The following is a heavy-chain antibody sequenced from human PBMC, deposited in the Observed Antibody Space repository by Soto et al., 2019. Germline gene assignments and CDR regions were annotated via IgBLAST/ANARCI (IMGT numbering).Heavy chain of an antibody. J-gene: IGHJ4*02. Sequence: SQTLSLTCAISGDSVSSNSATWTWIRQSPSRGLEWLGRTYYRSRWYNDYALSVKGRITIKPDTSKNQFSLQLNSVTAEDTAVYYCARDGAGNHRFDYWGQGTLVTVSS. D-gene: IGHD1-1*01. CDR1: GDSVSSNSAT. CDR2: TYYRSRWYN. CDR3: ARDGAGNHRFDY. V-gene: IGHV6-1*01.